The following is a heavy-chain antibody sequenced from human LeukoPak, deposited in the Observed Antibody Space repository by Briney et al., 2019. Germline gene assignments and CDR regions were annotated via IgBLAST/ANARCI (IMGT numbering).Heavy chain of an antibody. CDR2: ISAGGGAT. D-gene: IGHD6-13*01. Sequence: GGYVRLSCAASGFTFSYYNMNWDRQAPGKGLEWVSGISAGGGATYSADSVEDRFSISRNNSKNTLYLHMSSLRAEDTAIYYCAKDRQQLANFDCWGQEPVDPVSS. CDR1: GFTFSYYN. J-gene: IGHJ4*02. V-gene: IGHV3-23*01. CDR3: AKDRQQLANFDC.